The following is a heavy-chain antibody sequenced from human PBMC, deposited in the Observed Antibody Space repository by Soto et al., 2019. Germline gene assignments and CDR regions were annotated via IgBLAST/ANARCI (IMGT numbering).Heavy chain of an antibody. J-gene: IGHJ3*02. CDR3: ARSTPSLLFLPGPRAFDI. CDR1: GGSISSYY. D-gene: IGHD2-21*01. V-gene: IGHV4-59*01. CDR2: IYYSGST. Sequence: SETLSLTCTVSGGSISSYYWSWIRQPPGKGLEWIGYIYYSGSTNYNPSLKSRVTISVDTSKNQFSLKLSSVTAADTAVYYCARSTPSLLFLPGPRAFDIWGKGTMVTVSS.